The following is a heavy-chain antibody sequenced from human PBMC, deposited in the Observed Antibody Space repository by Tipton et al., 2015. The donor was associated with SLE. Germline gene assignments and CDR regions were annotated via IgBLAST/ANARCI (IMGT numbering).Heavy chain of an antibody. CDR2: IYSRGNT. V-gene: IGHV4-61*02. Sequence: TLSLTCTVSGDSISSGDSYWTWIRQPAGKGLEWIGRIYSRGNTHYNPSLKSRVTISLDTSKNQFSLNLNSVTAADTAVYYCARAVGYVAAANSPGWFDAWGQGTLVTVSS. D-gene: IGHD6-13*01. J-gene: IGHJ5*02. CDR3: ARAVGYVAAANSPGWFDA. CDR1: GDSISSGDSY.